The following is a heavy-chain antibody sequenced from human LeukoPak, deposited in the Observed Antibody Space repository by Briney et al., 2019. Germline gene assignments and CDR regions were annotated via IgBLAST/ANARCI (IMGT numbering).Heavy chain of an antibody. CDR1: GFTFSSYG. J-gene: IGHJ4*02. D-gene: IGHD3-22*01. CDR3: ARGRYDSSDYPFDY. CDR2: ISSSGSTI. Sequence: GRSLRLSCAASGFTFSSYGMHWVRQAPGKGLEWVSYISSSGSTIYYADSVKGRFTISRDNAKNSLYLQMNSLRAEDTAVYYCARGRYDSSDYPFDYWGQGTLVTVSS. V-gene: IGHV3-48*04.